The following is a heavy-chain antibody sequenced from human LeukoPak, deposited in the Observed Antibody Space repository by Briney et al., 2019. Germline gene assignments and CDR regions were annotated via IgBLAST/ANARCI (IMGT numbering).Heavy chain of an antibody. CDR3: ARVRITMVRGVFDAFDI. V-gene: IGHV1-2*02. CDR1: RYTFTGYY. CDR2: INPNSGGT. Sequence: ASVKVSCKASRYTFTGYYMHWVRQAPGQGLEWMGWINPNSGGTNYAQKFQGRITMTRDTSISTAYMELSRLRSDDTAVYYCARVRITMVRGVFDAFDIWGQGTMVTVSS. J-gene: IGHJ3*02. D-gene: IGHD3-10*01.